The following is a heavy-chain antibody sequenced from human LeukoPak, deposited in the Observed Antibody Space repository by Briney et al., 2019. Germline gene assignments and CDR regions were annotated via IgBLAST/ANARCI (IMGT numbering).Heavy chain of an antibody. CDR3: ARLKTYYYDSSGYYYIPSGFDY. CDR2: IYPGDSDT. Sequence: RGESLKISCKGSGYSFTSYWIGWVRQMPGKGLEWMGIIYPGDSDTRYSPSFQGQVTISADKSISTAYLQWSSLKASDTAMYYCARLKTYYYDSSGYYYIPSGFDYWGQGTLVTVSS. J-gene: IGHJ4*02. V-gene: IGHV5-51*01. CDR1: GYSFTSYW. D-gene: IGHD3-22*01.